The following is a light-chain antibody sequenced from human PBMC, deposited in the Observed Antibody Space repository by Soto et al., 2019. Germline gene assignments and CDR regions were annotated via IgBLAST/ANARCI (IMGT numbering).Light chain of an antibody. Sequence: DVPMTQSPSSLSASVGDRVTITCRASQSISTYLVWYQQKPGKAPELLIYAASSLQSGVPSRFSGSGSGTDFTLTISSLQPEDFATYYCQQGFNTPVTFGGGTKVEI. J-gene: IGKJ4*01. CDR3: QQGFNTPVT. CDR1: QSISTY. CDR2: AAS. V-gene: IGKV1-39*01.